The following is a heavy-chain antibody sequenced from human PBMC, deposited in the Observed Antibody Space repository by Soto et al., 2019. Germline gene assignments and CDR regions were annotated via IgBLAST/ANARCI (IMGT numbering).Heavy chain of an antibody. CDR3: ASGDSTDCSNGVCAFFYYNDMDV. D-gene: IGHD2-8*01. Sequence: QVQLVQSGAEVKKPGASVKVSCKASGYSFTDYHIHWVRQAPGQGLEWLGRINPKSGGTSTAQKFQGWVTMTTDTAFATASMELTSLKSDATAIYYCASGDSTDCSNGVCAFFYYNDMDVWGQGTTVTVSS. V-gene: IGHV1-2*04. CDR2: INPKSGGT. J-gene: IGHJ6*02. CDR1: GYSFTDYH.